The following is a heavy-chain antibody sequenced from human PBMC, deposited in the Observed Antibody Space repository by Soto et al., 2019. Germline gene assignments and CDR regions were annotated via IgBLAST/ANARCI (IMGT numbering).Heavy chain of an antibody. Sequence: SVKVSCKASGYTFTSYDINWVRQATGQGLEWMGWMNPNSGNTGYAQKFQGRVTMTRNTSISTAYMELSSLRSEDTAVYYCARIDGDSTFFDYWGQGTLVTVSS. V-gene: IGHV1-8*01. CDR1: GYTFTSYD. CDR2: MNPNSGNT. D-gene: IGHD4-17*01. CDR3: ARIDGDSTFFDY. J-gene: IGHJ4*02.